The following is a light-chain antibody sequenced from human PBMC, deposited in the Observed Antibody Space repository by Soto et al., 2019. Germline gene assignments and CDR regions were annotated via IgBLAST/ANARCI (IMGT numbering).Light chain of an antibody. CDR1: SISSY. Sequence: SISSYLNWYQQKPGKAPKLLIYAASSLQSGVTSRFSGRGSGTAFTLTIGSLPPEHFATHSGQESYNTPPLTYGGGTKVVIK. CDR2: AAS. J-gene: IGKJ4*01. CDR3: QESYNTPPLT. V-gene: IGKV1-39*01.